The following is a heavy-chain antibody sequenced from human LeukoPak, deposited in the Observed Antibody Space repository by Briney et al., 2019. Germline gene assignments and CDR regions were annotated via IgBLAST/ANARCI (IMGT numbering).Heavy chain of an antibody. CDR1: GGSFSGYY. D-gene: IGHD3-22*01. Sequence: KPSETLSLTCAVYGGSFSGYYWSWIRQPPGKGLEWIGYIYYSGSTNYNPSLKSRVTISVDTSKNQFSLKLSSVTAADTAVYYCARADLGKYYYDSSGPNWFDPWGQGTLVTVSS. CDR3: ARADLGKYYYDSSGPNWFDP. V-gene: IGHV4-59*01. J-gene: IGHJ5*02. CDR2: IYYSGST.